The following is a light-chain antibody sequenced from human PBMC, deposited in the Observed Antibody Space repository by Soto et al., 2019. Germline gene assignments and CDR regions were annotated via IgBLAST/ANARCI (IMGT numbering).Light chain of an antibody. J-gene: IGLJ3*02. CDR3: AAWGDSLNTWV. CDR2: SDD. CDR1: SSNIGSNA. Sequence: QAVVTQPPSASGTPGQRVTISCSGSSSNIGSNAVSWYQHFPGTAPKVLIYSDDQRPSGVPDRFSGSKSGTSASLAISGLRAEDEADYFCAAWGDSLNTWVFGRGTKLTVL. V-gene: IGLV1-44*01.